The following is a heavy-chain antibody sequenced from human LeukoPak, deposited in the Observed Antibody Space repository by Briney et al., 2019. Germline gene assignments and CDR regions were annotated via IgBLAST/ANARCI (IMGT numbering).Heavy chain of an antibody. CDR3: ASSADVDIVATMARAHYFDY. D-gene: IGHD5-12*01. J-gene: IGHJ4*02. Sequence: SXXXSXTXAXXGXXFSGYYXSWIRQPPGKGLEWIGEINHSGSTNYNPSLKSRVTISVDTSKNQFSLKLSSVTAADTAVYYCASSADVDIVATMARAHYFDYWGQGTLVTVSS. CDR2: INHSGST. V-gene: IGHV4-34*01. CDR1: GXXFSGYY.